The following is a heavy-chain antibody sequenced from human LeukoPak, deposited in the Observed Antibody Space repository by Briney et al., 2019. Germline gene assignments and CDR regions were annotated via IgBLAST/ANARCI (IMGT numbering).Heavy chain of an antibody. CDR1: VFIYGVYA. CDR3: TRDSMWLLPSAHDAFDI. Sequence: GRSLRLSCTPCVFIYGVYAMSCARGSRGEGLVWVILFRSKAYGGTTEYAACVKDRFTISRDDSKSIAYLQMNSLKTEDTAVYYCTRDSMWLLPSAHDAFDIWGEGTIDSVST. V-gene: IGHV3-49*04. CDR2: FRSKAYGGTT. J-gene: IGHJ3*02. D-gene: IGHD4-23*01.